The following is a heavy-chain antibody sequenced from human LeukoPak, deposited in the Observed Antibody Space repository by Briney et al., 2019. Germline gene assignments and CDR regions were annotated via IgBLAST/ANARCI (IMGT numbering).Heavy chain of an antibody. Sequence: GGSLRLSCAASGFNFNDAAMTWVRQAPGKGLEWVSLIASSGRNTYYTDSVRGRLTISRDNSKKTLSLQMNSLRVEDTAIYYCAKDIQLSAWGLGTMVTVSS. D-gene: IGHD5-24*01. J-gene: IGHJ3*01. CDR3: AKDIQLSA. CDR1: GFNFNDAA. V-gene: IGHV3-23*01. CDR2: IASSGRNT.